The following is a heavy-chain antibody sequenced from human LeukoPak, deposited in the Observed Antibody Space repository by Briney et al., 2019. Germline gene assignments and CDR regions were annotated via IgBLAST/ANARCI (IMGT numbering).Heavy chain of an antibody. Sequence: GGSLRLSCAASGFTFSSYSMIWVRQAPGKGLEWVSCITSSSHYIYYADSLKGRFTISRDNAKNSLYLQMNSLRDEDTAVYYCARGSYYSRGYTYYYMDVWGKGTTVTVSS. J-gene: IGHJ6*03. D-gene: IGHD1-26*01. CDR1: GFTFSSYS. CDR2: ITSSSHYI. V-gene: IGHV3-21*01. CDR3: ARGSYYSRGYTYYYMDV.